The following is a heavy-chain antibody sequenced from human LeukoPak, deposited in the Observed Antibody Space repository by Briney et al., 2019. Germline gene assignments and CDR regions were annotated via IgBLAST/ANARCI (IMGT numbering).Heavy chain of an antibody. D-gene: IGHD5-24*01. CDR3: AKLLGTATTYDS. J-gene: IGHJ4*02. CDR2: INPDGSQK. CDR1: GFTFSGNW. Sequence: GGSLRLSCEASGFTFSGNWMSWVRQAPGKGLEWVASINPDGSQKLYVDSVKGRFTISRDNTKSSLYLQMNSLGAEDTAMYYCAKLLGTATTYDSWGQGTRVTVSS. V-gene: IGHV3-7*01.